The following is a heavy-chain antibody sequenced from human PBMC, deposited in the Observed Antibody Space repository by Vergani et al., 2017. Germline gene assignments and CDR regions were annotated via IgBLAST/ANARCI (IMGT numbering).Heavy chain of an antibody. D-gene: IGHD2-15*01. Sequence: EVQLVESGGGLVQPGGSLRLSCAFSGFTFSSYWMSWVCQAPGKGLEWVANIKQDGSEKYYVDSVKGRFSISRDNAKNSLYLQMNSLRAEDTAVYYCASSVVAAWAHWFDPWGQGTLVTVSS. CDR2: IKQDGSEK. V-gene: IGHV3-7*01. CDR1: GFTFSSYW. J-gene: IGHJ5*02. CDR3: ASSVVAAWAHWFDP.